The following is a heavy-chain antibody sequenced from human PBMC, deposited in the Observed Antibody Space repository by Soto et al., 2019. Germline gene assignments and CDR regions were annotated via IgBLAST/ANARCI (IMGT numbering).Heavy chain of an antibody. Sequence: TSETLSLTCSVSGGSISSSSDYWGWIRQPPGKGLEWIGSIYYSGSTYYNPSLKSRVTISVDTSKNQFSLKLSSVTAADTAVYYCARQKLWFGDNYYYYYGMDVWGQGTTVTVSS. D-gene: IGHD3-10*01. CDR2: IYYSGST. CDR3: ARQKLWFGDNYYYYYGMDV. J-gene: IGHJ6*02. CDR1: GGSISSSSDY. V-gene: IGHV4-39*01.